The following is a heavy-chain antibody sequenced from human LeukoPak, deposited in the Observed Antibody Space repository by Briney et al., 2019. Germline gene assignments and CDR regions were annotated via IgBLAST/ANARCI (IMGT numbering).Heavy chain of an antibody. Sequence: GGSLRLSCAASGFTFSSFSSYGMHWVRQAPGKGLEWVASIKRDGSEKYYVDSVKGRFTISRDNAKNSLYLQMNSLRAEDTAVYYCARSDDYGDEYYFDYWGQGTLVTVSS. CDR2: IKRDGSEK. CDR3: ARSDDYGDEYYFDY. J-gene: IGHJ4*02. D-gene: IGHD4-17*01. CDR1: GFTFSSFSSYG. V-gene: IGHV3-7*01.